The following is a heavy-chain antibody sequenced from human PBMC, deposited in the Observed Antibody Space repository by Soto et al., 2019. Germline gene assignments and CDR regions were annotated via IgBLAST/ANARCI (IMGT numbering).Heavy chain of an antibody. CDR2: IYYSGST. CDR3: ARGATYYYYGMDV. D-gene: IGHD1-26*01. CDR1: GGSISSSS. J-gene: IGHJ6*02. Sequence: PSETLFHTCTVSGGSISSSSWSWIRQKPGKGLEWIGYIYYSGSTNYNPSLKSRVTISVDTSKNQFSLKLSSVTAADTAVYYCARGATYYYYGMDVWGQGTTV. V-gene: IGHV4-59*01.